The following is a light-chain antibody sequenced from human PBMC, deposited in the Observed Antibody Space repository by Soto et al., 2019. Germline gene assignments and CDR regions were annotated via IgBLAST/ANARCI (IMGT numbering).Light chain of an antibody. CDR3: QEYSKWPLFT. CDR2: AAS. J-gene: IGKJ3*01. CDR1: QSVGRN. Sequence: EIVATQSPGILSVSPGDRATLSCRASQSVGRNLAWYQQKPGQAPTLLIYAASTRATGLPARFSGSGSGTDFTLTICSLQSEDFAVYYCQEYSKWPLFTFGPGTRVDIK. V-gene: IGKV3-15*01.